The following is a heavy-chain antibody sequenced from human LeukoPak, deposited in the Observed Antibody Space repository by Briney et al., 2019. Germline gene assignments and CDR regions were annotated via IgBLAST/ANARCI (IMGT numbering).Heavy chain of an antibody. CDR1: GGSITSGSYY. CDR2: IYYSGCT. Sequence: SETLSLTCTVSGGSITSGSYYWSWIRQPAGKGLEWIGRIYYSGCTNYNPSLKSRVTISVDTSKNQFSLKLSSVTDADTAVYYCARGYSGSYYHYYYYMDVWGKGTTVTVSS. J-gene: IGHJ6*03. D-gene: IGHD1-26*01. CDR3: ARGYSGSYYHYYYYMDV. V-gene: IGHV4-61*10.